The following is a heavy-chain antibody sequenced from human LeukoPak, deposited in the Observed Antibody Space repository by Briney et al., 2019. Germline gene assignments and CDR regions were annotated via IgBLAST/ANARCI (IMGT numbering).Heavy chain of an antibody. J-gene: IGHJ4*02. CDR3: ARGSPAAV. D-gene: IGHD6-25*01. Sequence: PGGSLRLSCAASGFTFSSYWMHWVRQAPGKGLAWVSRINTDGSTTNYADSVKGRFTISRDNAENTLYLQMNSLRAEDTAVYYCARGSPAAVWGQGALVTVSS. CDR2: INTDGSTT. CDR1: GFTFSSYW. V-gene: IGHV3-74*01.